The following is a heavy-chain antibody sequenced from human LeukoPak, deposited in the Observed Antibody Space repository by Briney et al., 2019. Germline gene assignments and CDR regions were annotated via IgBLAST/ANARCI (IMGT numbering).Heavy chain of an antibody. CDR2: INHSGST. D-gene: IGHD3-10*01. J-gene: IGHJ3*02. CDR1: GGSFSGYY. V-gene: IGHV4-34*01. Sequence: SETLSLTCAVYGGSFSGYYWSWIRQPPGKGLEWIGEINHSGSTNYNPSLKSRVTISVDTSKNQFSLKLSSVTAADTAVYYCARAVNYCGSGSLLGRVAFDIWGQGTMVTVSS. CDR3: ARAVNYCGSGSLLGRVAFDI.